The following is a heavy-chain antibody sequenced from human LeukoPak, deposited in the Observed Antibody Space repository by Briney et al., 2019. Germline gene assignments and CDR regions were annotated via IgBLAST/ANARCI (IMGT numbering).Heavy chain of an antibody. J-gene: IGHJ4*02. Sequence: GSLRLSCAASGFTFSSYGMHWVRQAPGKGLEWVAVISYDGSNKYYADSVKGRFTISRDNSKNTLYLQMNSLRAEDTAVYYCAKEGRVVAATQSSPDYWGQGTLVTVSS. CDR1: GFTFSSYG. CDR3: AKEGRVVAATQSSPDY. CDR2: ISYDGSNK. V-gene: IGHV3-30*18. D-gene: IGHD2-15*01.